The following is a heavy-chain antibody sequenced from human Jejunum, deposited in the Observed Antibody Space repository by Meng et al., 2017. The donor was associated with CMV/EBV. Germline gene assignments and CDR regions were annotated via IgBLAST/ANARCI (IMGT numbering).Heavy chain of an antibody. CDR1: ISSSSYS. D-gene: IGHD6-6*01. CDR2: VYYSGST. V-gene: IGHV4-39*01. CDR3: VRHGSSSSSLVWSYYFDY. J-gene: IGHJ4*02. Sequence: ISSSSYSWGWIRQPPGKGLEWIGSVYYSGSTYSNPSLKSRVTISIDTSKNQFSLKLNSVTAADTAVYYCVRHGSSSSSLVWSYYFDYWGQGTLVTVSS.